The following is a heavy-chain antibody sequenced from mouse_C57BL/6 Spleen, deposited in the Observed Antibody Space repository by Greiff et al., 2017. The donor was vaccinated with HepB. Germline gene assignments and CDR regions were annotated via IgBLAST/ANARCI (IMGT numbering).Heavy chain of an antibody. Sequence: QVQLQQPRTELVKPRASVKLSCKASRYTFTSYWTHCVKQRPGQGLEWIGNINPSNGGTTYNEKFKSKATLTVDKSYSTADMQLSSLTSEDSAVYYCARKGYSNYVGWFAHWGEGALVTVSA. V-gene: IGHV1-53*01. J-gene: IGHJ3*01. CDR1: RYTFTSYW. D-gene: IGHD2-5*01. CDR2: INPSNGGT. CDR3: ARKGYSNYVGWFAH.